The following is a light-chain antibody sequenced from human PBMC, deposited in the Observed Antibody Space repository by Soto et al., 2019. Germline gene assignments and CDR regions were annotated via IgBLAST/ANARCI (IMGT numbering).Light chain of an antibody. CDR1: SSNIGAGYG. CDR2: NNS. J-gene: IGLJ3*02. V-gene: IGLV1-40*01. Sequence: QSVLTQPPSVSGAPGQRVTISCTGSSSNIGAGYGVHWYQQLPGTAPKLLIYNNSNRPSGVPDRFSGSKSGTSASLAITGLQAEDEADYYCQSYDSSLSGWVFGGGTKLTVL. CDR3: QSYDSSLSGWV.